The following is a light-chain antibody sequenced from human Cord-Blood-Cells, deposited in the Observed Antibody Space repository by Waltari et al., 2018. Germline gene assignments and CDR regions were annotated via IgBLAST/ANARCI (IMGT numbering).Light chain of an antibody. CDR1: SLRSSY. J-gene: IGLJ3*02. CDR3: NSRDSSGNHLV. Sequence: SSELTQDPAVSVALGQTVRITCQGDSLRSSYASWYQQKPGQAPVLVIYGKNTRPSGIPDRFSGSSSGNTASLTITGAQAEDEADYYCNSRDSSGNHLVFGGGTKLTVL. V-gene: IGLV3-19*01. CDR2: GKN.